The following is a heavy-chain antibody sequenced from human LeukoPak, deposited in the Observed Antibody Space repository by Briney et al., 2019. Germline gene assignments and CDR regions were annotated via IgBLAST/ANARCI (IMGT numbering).Heavy chain of an antibody. J-gene: IGHJ6*03. Sequence: PSETLSLTCTVSGYSISSGYYWGWIRQPPGKGLEWIGSIYYSGSTYYNPSLKSRVTISVDTSKNQFSLKLSSVTAADTAVYYCARGGGIVVVPAATYYYYYMDVWGKGTTVTVSS. CDR3: ARGGGIVVVPAATYYYYYMDV. V-gene: IGHV4-38-2*02. CDR1: GYSISSGYY. CDR2: IYYSGST. D-gene: IGHD2-2*01.